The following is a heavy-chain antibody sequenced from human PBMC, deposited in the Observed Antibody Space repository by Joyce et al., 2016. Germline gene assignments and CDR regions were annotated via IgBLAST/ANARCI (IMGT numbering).Heavy chain of an antibody. Sequence: QVQLVESGGGVVQPGRSLRLSCAASGFTFNYYGMNWVRQAPGKGLEWVAFITYEGSKKNYADSVKGRFTISRDNTKNTLYLQMNTLRIEDTAVYYCAKGLTGLPHWFDPWGQGTLVTVSS. CDR1: GFTFNYYG. CDR2: ITYEGSKK. D-gene: IGHD1-14*01. J-gene: IGHJ5*02. CDR3: AKGLTGLPHWFDP. V-gene: IGHV3-30*18.